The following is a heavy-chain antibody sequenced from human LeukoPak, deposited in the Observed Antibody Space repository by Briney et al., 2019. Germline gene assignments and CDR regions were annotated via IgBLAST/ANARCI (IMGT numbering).Heavy chain of an antibody. V-gene: IGHV3-30*02. CDR2: IRHDGSKK. D-gene: IGHD1-26*01. CDR1: GFTFSSYG. Sequence: PGGSLRLSCAASGFTFSSYGMNWVRQAPGKGLEWVAFIRHDGSKKYYVDSVKGRFTVSRDNSKNTLYLQMNSLRAEDTAFYFCAKGSPIYVGVVFFDFWGQGTLLTVSS. CDR3: AKGSPIYVGVVFFDF. J-gene: IGHJ4*02.